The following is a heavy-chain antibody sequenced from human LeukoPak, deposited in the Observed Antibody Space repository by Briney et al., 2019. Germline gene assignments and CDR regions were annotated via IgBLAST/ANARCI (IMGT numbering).Heavy chain of an antibody. J-gene: IGHJ6*04. Sequence: GGSLRLSCAASGFTFCSYEMNWVRQAPGKGLEWVSYISSSGSTIYYADSVKGRFTISRDNAKNSLYLQMNSLRAVDTAVYYCAELGITMIGGVWGKGTTVTISS. CDR1: GFTFCSYE. D-gene: IGHD3-10*02. CDR3: AELGITMIGGV. V-gene: IGHV3-48*03. CDR2: ISSSGSTI.